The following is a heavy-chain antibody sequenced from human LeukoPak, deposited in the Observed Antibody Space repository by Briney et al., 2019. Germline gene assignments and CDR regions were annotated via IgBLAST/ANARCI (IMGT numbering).Heavy chain of an antibody. CDR1: GFAFSSYG. V-gene: IGHV3-33*01. J-gene: IGHJ6*02. CDR2: IWYDGSNK. CDR3: ARGQWLHDFYGMDV. D-gene: IGHD3-22*01. Sequence: GRSLRLSCAASGFAFSSYGMHWVRQAPGKGLEWMAVIWYDGSNKYYADSVKGRFTISRDNSKNKLYLQMNGLRAEDMAVYYCARGQWLHDFYGMDVWGQGTTVTVSS.